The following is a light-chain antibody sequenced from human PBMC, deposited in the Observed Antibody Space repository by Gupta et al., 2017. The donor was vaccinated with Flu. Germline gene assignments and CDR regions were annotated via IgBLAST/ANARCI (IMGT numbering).Light chain of an antibody. J-gene: IGKJ2*03. CDR2: GAS. CDR3: QQYGSSPTS. Sequence: EIVLTQSPGTLSLSPGESATLSCRASQSVSNNYLAWYQHKPGQAPRLLIYGASIRATAIPDRFSGSGSGTDFTLTISRLEPEDFAVYYCQQYGSSPTSFGQGTKLGIK. CDR1: QSVSNNY. V-gene: IGKV3-20*01.